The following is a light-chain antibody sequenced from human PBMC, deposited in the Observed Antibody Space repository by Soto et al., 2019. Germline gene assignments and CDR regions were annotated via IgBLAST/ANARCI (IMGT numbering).Light chain of an antibody. J-gene: IGLJ2*01. CDR2: EGN. CDR1: SGGIASNY. V-gene: IGLV6-57*04. CDR3: QSYDSSTVV. Sequence: NFMLTQPHSVSESPGQTVTISCTRSSGGIASNYVQWYQQRPGSVPTTVIYEGNQRPSGVPDRFSGATDGSSNAASLTISGLQTEDEADYYCQSYDSSTVVFGGGTKLTVL.